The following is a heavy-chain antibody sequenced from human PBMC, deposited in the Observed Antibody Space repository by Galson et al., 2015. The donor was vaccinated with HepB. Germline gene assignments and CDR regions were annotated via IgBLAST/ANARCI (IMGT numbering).Heavy chain of an antibody. J-gene: IGHJ6*02. D-gene: IGHD6-19*01. CDR3: ARRTASSGWYGMGSGYYGMDV. CDR2: IDPSDSYT. V-gene: IGHV5-10-1*01. CDR1: GYSFTSYW. Sequence: QSGAEVKKPGESLRISCKGSGYSFTSYWISWVRQMPGKGLEWMGRIDPSDSYTNYSPSFQGHVTISADKSISTAYLQWSSLKASDTAMYYCARRTASSGWYGMGSGYYGMDVWGQGTTVTVSS.